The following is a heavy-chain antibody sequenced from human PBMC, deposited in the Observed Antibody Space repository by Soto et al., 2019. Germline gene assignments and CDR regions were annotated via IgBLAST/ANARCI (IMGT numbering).Heavy chain of an antibody. J-gene: IGHJ6*02. D-gene: IGHD3-10*01. CDR1: GATFSSYT. CDR2: IIPILGIA. Sequence: QVQLVQSGAEVKKPGSSVKVSCKASGATFSSYTITWVRQAPGQGLEWMGRIIPILGIANDAQKFQGRVTITADKSTSTAYMELSSLRSEDTVVYYCARDYGSGRDYYYGMDVWGQGTTVTVSS. V-gene: IGHV1-69*08. CDR3: ARDYGSGRDYYYGMDV.